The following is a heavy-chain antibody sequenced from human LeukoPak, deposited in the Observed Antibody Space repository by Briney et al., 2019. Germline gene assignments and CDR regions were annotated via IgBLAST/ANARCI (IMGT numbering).Heavy chain of an antibody. CDR2: INTNTGNP. V-gene: IGHV7-4-1*02. CDR3: ARDPLPGYSGYYGMDV. Sequence: GASVKVSCKASGYTFTSYAMNWVRQATGQGLEWMGWINTNTGNPTYAQGFTGRFVFSLDTSVSTAYLQISSLKAEDTAVYYCARDPLPGYSGYYGMDVRGQGTTVTVSS. D-gene: IGHD5-12*01. J-gene: IGHJ6*02. CDR1: GYTFTSYA.